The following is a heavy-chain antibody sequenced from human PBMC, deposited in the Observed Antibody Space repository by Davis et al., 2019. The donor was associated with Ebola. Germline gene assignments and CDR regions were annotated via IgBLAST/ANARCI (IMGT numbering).Heavy chain of an antibody. CDR2: INPHNGDT. V-gene: IGHV1-18*04. CDR1: GYTFTNYG. CDR3: ARAQFPTTSDY. Sequence: ASVKVSCKASGYTFTNYGITWVRQAPGQGLEWMGWINPHNGDTNYAQNVQGRVTMTTDTSTSTAYMEVGSLRSDDTAVYYCARAQFPTTSDYWGQGTLVTVSS. D-gene: IGHD1-1*01. J-gene: IGHJ4*02.